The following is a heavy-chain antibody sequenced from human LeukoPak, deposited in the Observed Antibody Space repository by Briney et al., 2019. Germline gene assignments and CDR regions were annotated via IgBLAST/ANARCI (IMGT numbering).Heavy chain of an antibody. D-gene: IGHD2-2*01. CDR3: AKPKYQAGGWTDY. CDR2: ISYDGSNK. CDR1: GFTFSSYG. V-gene: IGHV3-30*18. Sequence: GGSLRLSCAASGFTFSSYGMHWVRQAPGKGLEWVAVISYDGSNKYYADSVKGRFTISRDNSKNTLYLQMNSLRAEDTAVYYCAKPKYQAGGWTDYWGQGTLVTVSS. J-gene: IGHJ4*02.